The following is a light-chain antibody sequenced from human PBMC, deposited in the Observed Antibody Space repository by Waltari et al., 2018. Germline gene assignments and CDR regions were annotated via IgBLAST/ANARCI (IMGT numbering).Light chain of an antibody. Sequence: DIQMTQTPSTLSASVGGKVTITFRARQNFCIGLAWYQQKPGKAPNLLIYKTSLLAGEVPSRFSGSGSGTEFTLTISSLQPDDFAAYYCQHYNSCPVTFGGGTKVDIK. V-gene: IGKV1-5*03. J-gene: IGKJ4*01. CDR3: QHYNSCPVT. CDR1: QNFCIG. CDR2: KTS.